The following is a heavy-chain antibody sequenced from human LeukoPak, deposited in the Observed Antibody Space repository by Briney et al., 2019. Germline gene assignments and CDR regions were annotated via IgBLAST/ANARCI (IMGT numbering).Heavy chain of an antibody. CDR2: IKSKTDGGTT. J-gene: IGHJ4*02. CDR1: GGSFSGYY. V-gene: IGHV3-15*01. Sequence: PSEALSLTCAVYGGSFSGYYWSWIRQPPGKGLDWVGRIKSKTDGGTTDYAAPVKGRFTISRDDSKNTLYLQMNSLKTEDTAVYYCTTDRGHEEFDYWGQGTLVTVSS. CDR3: TTDRGHEEFDY.